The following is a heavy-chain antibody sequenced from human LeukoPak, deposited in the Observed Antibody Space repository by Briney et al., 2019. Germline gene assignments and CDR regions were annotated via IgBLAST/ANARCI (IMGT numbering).Heavy chain of an antibody. Sequence: GASVKGSCKASGGTFSSYAISWVRQAPGQGLEWMGGIIPIFGTANYAQKFQGRVTITADESTSTAYMELSSLRSEDTAVYYCARDRGYSNDAFDIWGQGTMVTVSS. V-gene: IGHV1-69*13. D-gene: IGHD1-1*01. CDR1: GGTFSSYA. J-gene: IGHJ3*02. CDR2: IIPIFGTA. CDR3: ARDRGYSNDAFDI.